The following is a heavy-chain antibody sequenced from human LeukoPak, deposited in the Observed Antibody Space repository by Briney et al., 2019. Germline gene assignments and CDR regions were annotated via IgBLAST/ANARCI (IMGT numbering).Heavy chain of an antibody. V-gene: IGHV3-23*01. CDR1: GFGFISYA. Sequence: GASLRLSCGASGFGFISYAMSWVRQAPGKGLEWVSGISGSGDSTYYADSVKGRFTLSRDNSKNTVYLQMNSLRAEDTAVYYCAKVASSCSSTSCYMNAFDIWGQGTMVTVPS. J-gene: IGHJ3*02. CDR3: AKVASSCSSTSCYMNAFDI. D-gene: IGHD2-2*02. CDR2: ISGSGDST.